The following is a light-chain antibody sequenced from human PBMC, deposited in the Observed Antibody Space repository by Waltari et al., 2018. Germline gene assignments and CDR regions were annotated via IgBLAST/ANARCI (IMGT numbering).Light chain of an antibody. CDR1: SSDVGSYNR. J-gene: IGLJ2*01. V-gene: IGLV2-18*02. CDR3: SSYTSSTTSYVV. CDR2: EVS. Sequence: QSALTQPPSVSGSPGQSVTISCTGTSSDVGSYNRVSWYQQPPGTAPKLMIYEVSTRPAGAPARFSGSKSGNTASLTISGVQAEDEAEYYCSSYTSSTTSYVVFGGGTKLTVL.